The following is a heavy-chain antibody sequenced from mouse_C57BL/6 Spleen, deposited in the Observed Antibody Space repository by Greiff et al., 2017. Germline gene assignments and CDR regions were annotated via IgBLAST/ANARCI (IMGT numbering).Heavy chain of an antibody. Sequence: QVQLQQPGAELVMPGASVKLSCKASGYTFTSYWMHWVKQRPGQGLEWIGEIDPSDSYTNYNQKFKGKSTLTVDKSSSTAYMQLSSLTSEDSAVYCCAILYYDYDEGAYWGQGTTLTVSS. J-gene: IGHJ2*01. CDR3: AILYYDYDEGAY. CDR2: IDPSDSYT. V-gene: IGHV1-69*01. D-gene: IGHD2-4*01. CDR1: GYTFTSYW.